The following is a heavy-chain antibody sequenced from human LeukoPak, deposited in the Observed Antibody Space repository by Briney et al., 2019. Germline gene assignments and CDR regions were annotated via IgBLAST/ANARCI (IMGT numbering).Heavy chain of an antibody. CDR2: IYYSGGT. J-gene: IGHJ1*01. D-gene: IGHD6-6*01. CDR3: AREGAARLHFQN. Sequence: SETLSLTCTVSGGSINYYYWMWIRQPPGKGLEWIGYIYYSGGTHYNPSLKSRVTMLVDTSKNQFSLKLTAVTAADTAVYYCAREGAARLHFQNWGQGTLVTVSS. V-gene: IGHV4-59*01. CDR1: GGSINYYY.